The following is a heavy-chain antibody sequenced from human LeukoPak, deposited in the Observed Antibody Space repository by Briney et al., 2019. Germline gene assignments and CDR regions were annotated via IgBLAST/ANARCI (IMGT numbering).Heavy chain of an antibody. J-gene: IGHJ4*02. Sequence: PSETLSLTCTVSGGSISSSSYYWGWIRQPPGRGLEWIGSIYYSGSTYYNPSLKSRVTISVDTSKNQFSLKLSSVTAADTAVYYCARTAMVHYFDYWGQGTLVTVSS. CDR2: IYYSGST. CDR1: GGSISSSSYY. CDR3: ARTAMVHYFDY. D-gene: IGHD3-10*01. V-gene: IGHV4-39*01.